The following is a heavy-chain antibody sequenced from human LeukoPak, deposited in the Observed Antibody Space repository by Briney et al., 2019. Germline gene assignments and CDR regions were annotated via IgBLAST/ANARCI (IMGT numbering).Heavy chain of an antibody. J-gene: IGHJ4*02. CDR2: VYTSGST. V-gene: IGHV4-4*09. D-gene: IGHD4-11*01. CDR1: GGSISGGY. CDR3: AKSYFDYSTYYSYYFNL. Sequence: PSETLSLTCTVSGGSISGGYWSWIRQPPGRGLEWIGYVYTSGSTNYNPSLKSRVTISVDTSKSQFALKLSSVTAADSAVYYCAKSYFDYSTYYSYYFNLWGQGALVTVSS.